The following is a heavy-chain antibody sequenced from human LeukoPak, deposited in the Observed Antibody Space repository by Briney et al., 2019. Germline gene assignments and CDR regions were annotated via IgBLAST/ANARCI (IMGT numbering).Heavy chain of an antibody. Sequence: GGTLRLSCAASGFTFSRYGMSWVRQAPGKGLEWVSAISGSGGSTYYADSVKGRFTISRDNSKNTLYLQMNSLRAEDTAVYYCATPPYYYDSSGSHDYWGQGTLVTVSS. CDR2: ISGSGGST. CDR3: ATPPYYYDSSGSHDY. V-gene: IGHV3-23*01. J-gene: IGHJ4*02. CDR1: GFTFSRYG. D-gene: IGHD3-22*01.